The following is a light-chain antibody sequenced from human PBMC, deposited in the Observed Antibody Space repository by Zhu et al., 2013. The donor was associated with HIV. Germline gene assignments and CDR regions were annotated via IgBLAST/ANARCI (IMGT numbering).Light chain of an antibody. CDR1: QDISKS. V-gene: IGKV1-33*01. CDR2: GAS. J-gene: IGKJ4*01. CDR3: QQYDKLPRT. Sequence: DIQMTQSPPSLSASVGDRVTITCQASQDISKSLNWFQQKPQKAPKVLIYGASNLERGVPSRFSGSGSGTHFTFTITSLQPEDGATYYCQQYDKLPRTFGGGTKMEIK.